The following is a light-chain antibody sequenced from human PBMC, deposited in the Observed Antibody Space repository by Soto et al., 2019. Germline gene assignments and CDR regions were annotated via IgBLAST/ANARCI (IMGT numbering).Light chain of an antibody. CDR3: QQYNGYSRT. CDR2: DVS. V-gene: IGKV1-5*01. CDR1: QSIGDS. Sequence: DIHMTQSPSTLSASVGHRVTITCRASQSIGDSLAWYQQKQGKAPYLLISDVSSLERGVPSRFSGSGYGTEFTLTISSMQPDDFATFYCQQYNGYSRTFGQGTKVDIK. J-gene: IGKJ1*01.